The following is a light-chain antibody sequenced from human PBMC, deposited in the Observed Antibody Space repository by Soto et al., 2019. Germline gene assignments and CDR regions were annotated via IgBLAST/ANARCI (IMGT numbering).Light chain of an antibody. V-gene: IGKV3-11*01. CDR1: QSVSSF. Sequence: ILLTQSPATLSLSPRERATLSCRASQSVSSFLAWYQQKPGQAPRLLIYDASNKATGIPARFSGSGSGTDFTLTINSLEPEDFAVYYCQQRSNWPLTFGGGTKVDIK. CDR2: DAS. J-gene: IGKJ4*01. CDR3: QQRSNWPLT.